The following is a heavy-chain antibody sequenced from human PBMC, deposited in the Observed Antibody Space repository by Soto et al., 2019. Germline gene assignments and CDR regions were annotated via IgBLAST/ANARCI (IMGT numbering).Heavy chain of an antibody. V-gene: IGHV4-31*03. Sequence: QVQLQESGPGLVKPSQTLSLTCSVSGESISSGGYYWSWIRHHPGKGLEWIGYIYDSESAYYNPSLKSRVTISMDTSKNHFVMRLSSVTAADTAVYYCARASSSSSAADYWGQGTLATVSS. D-gene: IGHD6-6*01. CDR3: ARASSSSSAADY. J-gene: IGHJ4*02. CDR2: IYDSESA. CDR1: GESISSGGYY.